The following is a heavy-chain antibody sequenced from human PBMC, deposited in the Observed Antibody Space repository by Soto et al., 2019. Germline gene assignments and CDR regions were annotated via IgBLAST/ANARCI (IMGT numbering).Heavy chain of an antibody. CDR2: IIPIFGTA. J-gene: IGHJ6*02. CDR1: GGTFSSYP. CDR3: ARTYDSSGYPGDYYYGMDV. D-gene: IGHD3-22*01. V-gene: IGHV1-69*13. Sequence: SVKVSCKASGGTFSSYPISWVRQAPGQGLEWMGGIIPIFGTANYAQKFQGRVTITADESTSTAYMELSSLRSEDTAVYYCARTYDSSGYPGDYYYGMDVWGQGTTVTVSS.